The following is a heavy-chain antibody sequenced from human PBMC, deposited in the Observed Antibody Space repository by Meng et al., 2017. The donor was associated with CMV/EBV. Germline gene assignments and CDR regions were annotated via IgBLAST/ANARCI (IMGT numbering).Heavy chain of an antibody. CDR1: GGTFSSYT. Sequence: CKASGGTFSSYTISWVRQAPGQGLEWMGRIIPILGIANYAQKFQGRVTITADKSTSTAYMELSSLRSEDTAVYYCAREGGYDSSGGYFDYWGQGTLVTV. CDR2: IIPILGIA. V-gene: IGHV1-69*04. CDR3: AREGGYDSSGGYFDY. D-gene: IGHD3-22*01. J-gene: IGHJ4*02.